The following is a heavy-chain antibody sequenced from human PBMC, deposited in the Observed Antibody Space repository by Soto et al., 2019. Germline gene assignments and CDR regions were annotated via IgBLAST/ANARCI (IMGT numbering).Heavy chain of an antibody. D-gene: IGHD6-19*01. V-gene: IGHV3-53*01. CDR3: VRVGPGAVAGTPHH. Sequence: EVQLVESGGGLVQPGESLRLSCEVSWINITGHYMGWARQAPGKGLEWISIFYDSRSTYYAAYVKGRFTISSGTPKNALHLHMNRLKVDDTARYYCVRVGPGAVAGTPHHWGQGTPVTVSS. CDR2: FYDSRST. J-gene: IGHJ1*01. CDR1: WINITGHY.